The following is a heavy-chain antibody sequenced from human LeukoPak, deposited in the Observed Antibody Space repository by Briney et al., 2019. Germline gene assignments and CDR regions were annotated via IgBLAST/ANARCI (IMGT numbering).Heavy chain of an antibody. CDR1: GFTFSNAW. Sequence: PGGSLRLSCAASGFTFSNAWMSWVRQAPGKGLEWVGRIRSKADGGTTDYAAPVKGRFSISRDDSINRLSLQMNSLRAEDTAVYYCARGVKHWSTLVGTGTTRRYYYYYRMDVWGQGTTVTVSS. J-gene: IGHJ6*02. V-gene: IGHV3-15*01. CDR3: ARGVKHWSTLVGTGTTRRYYYYYRMDV. D-gene: IGHD1-7*01. CDR2: IRSKADGGTT.